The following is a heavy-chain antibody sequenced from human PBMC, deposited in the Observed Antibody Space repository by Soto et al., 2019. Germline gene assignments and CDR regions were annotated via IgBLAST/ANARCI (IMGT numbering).Heavy chain of an antibody. D-gene: IGHD3-22*01. J-gene: IGHJ4*02. CDR1: VYTFSDSY. CDR3: AREATLTTSRYYYDTSSRYNVRPIDY. Sequence: GGSLTLSCAASVYTFSDSYMGGIRQAPGKGGERVSYISSRSKTISYADSVKRRFTIPRDNAKNSLYLQMDTLRAGDTAIYYCAREATLTTSRYYYDTSSRYNVRPIDYWGQGTLVTVSS. CDR2: ISSRSKTI. V-gene: IGHV3-11*01.